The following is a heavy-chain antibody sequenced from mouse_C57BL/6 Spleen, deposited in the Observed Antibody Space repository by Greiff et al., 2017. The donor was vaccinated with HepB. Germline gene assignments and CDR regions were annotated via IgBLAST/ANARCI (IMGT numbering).Heavy chain of an antibody. J-gene: IGHJ2*01. Sequence: EVHLVESEGGLVQPGSSMKLSCTASGFTFSDYYMAWVRQVPEKGLEWVANINYDGSSTYYLDSLKSRFIISRDNAKNILYLQMSSLKSEDTATYYCAREGAYYYGSSSYYFDYWGQGTTLTVSS. V-gene: IGHV5-16*01. D-gene: IGHD1-1*01. CDR2: INYDGSST. CDR1: GFTFSDYY. CDR3: AREGAYYYGSSSYYFDY.